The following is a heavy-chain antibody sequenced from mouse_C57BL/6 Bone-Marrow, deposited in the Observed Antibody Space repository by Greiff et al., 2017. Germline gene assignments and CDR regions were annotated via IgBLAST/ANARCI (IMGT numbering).Heavy chain of an antibody. Sequence: EVMLVESGGGLVQPGGSLSLSCAASGFTFTDYYMSWVRQPPGKALEWLGFIRNKANGYTTEYSASVKGRFTISRDNSQSILYLQMNALRAEDSATYYCARYEGLRRGWYFDVWGTGTTVTVSS. CDR1: GFTFTDYY. CDR2: IRNKANGYTT. CDR3: ARYEGLRRGWYFDV. V-gene: IGHV7-3*01. J-gene: IGHJ1*03. D-gene: IGHD2-2*01.